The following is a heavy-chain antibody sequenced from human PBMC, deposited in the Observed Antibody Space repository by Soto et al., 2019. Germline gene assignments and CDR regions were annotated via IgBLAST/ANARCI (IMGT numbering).Heavy chain of an antibody. CDR2: ISYDGSNK. CDR1: GFTFSSYA. V-gene: IGHV3-30-3*01. D-gene: IGHD2-15*01. J-gene: IGHJ3*02. CDR3: ARDLGCSGGSCYASAFDI. Sequence: QVQLVESGGGVVQPGRSLRLSCAASGFTFSSYAMHWVRQAPGKGLEWVAVISYDGSNKYYADSVKGRFTISRDNSKNTLYLQMNSLRAEDTAGYYCARDLGCSGGSCYASAFDIWGQGTMVTVSS.